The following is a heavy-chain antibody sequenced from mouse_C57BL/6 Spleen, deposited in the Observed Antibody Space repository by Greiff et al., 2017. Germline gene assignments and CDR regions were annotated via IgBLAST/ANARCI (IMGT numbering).Heavy chain of an antibody. V-gene: IGHV1-18*01. J-gene: IGHJ4*01. CDR1: GYTFTDYN. CDR3: ARWRYDYDYAMDY. Sequence: VQLQQSGPELVKPGASVKIPCKASGYTFTDYNMDWVKQSHGKSLEWIGDINPNNGGTIYNQKFKGKATLTVDKSSSTAYMELRSLTSEDTAVYYCARWRYDYDYAMDYWGQGTSVTVSS. CDR2: INPNNGGT. D-gene: IGHD2-4*01.